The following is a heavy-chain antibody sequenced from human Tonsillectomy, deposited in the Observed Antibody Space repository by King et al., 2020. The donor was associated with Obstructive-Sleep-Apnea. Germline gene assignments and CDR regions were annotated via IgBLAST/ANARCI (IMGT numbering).Heavy chain of an antibody. CDR1: GFTFSSYG. J-gene: IGHJ4*02. V-gene: IGHV3-33*06. Sequence: VQLVESGGGVVQPGRSLRLSCAASGFTFSSYGMHWVRQAPGKGLEWVAVIGYDGSNKYYADSVKGRFTISRDNSKNTLYLQMNSLRAEDTAVYYCAKGNVVVTAIPDYWGQGTLVTVSS. CDR3: AKGNVVVTAIPDY. CDR2: IGYDGSNK. D-gene: IGHD2-21*02.